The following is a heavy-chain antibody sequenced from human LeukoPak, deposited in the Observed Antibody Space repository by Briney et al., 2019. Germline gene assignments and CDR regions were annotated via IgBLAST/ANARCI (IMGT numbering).Heavy chain of an antibody. J-gene: IGHJ5*02. D-gene: IGHD6-19*01. Sequence: GGSLRLSCAASGFNVSSNYMSWVRQAPGKGLEWVSVIYSGGSTYYADSVKGRFTISRDNSKNTLYLQMNSLRAEDTAVYYCVREWSVAGTYNWFDPWGQGTLVTVSS. V-gene: IGHV3-66*02. CDR2: IYSGGST. CDR1: GFNVSSNY. CDR3: VREWSVAGTYNWFDP.